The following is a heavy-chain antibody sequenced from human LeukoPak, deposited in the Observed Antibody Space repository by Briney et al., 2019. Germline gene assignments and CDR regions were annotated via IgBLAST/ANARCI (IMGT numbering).Heavy chain of an antibody. CDR3: ARVDWYEGLDY. CDR2: IYYSGST. Sequence: SETLSLTCTVSGGSISSGDYYWSWIRQHPGKGLEWIGYIYYSGSTYYNPSLKSRVSISEDTSQNQFSLKLSSVTAADTAVYYCARVDWYEGLDYWGQGALVTVSS. CDR1: GGSISSGDYY. J-gene: IGHJ4*02. D-gene: IGHD2-21*01. V-gene: IGHV4-31*03.